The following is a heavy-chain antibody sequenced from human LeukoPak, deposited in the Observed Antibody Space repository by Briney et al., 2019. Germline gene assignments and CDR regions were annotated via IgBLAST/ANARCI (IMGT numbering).Heavy chain of an antibody. J-gene: IGHJ4*02. D-gene: IGHD4-17*01. V-gene: IGHV4-59*01. CDR1: GGXISSYY. CDR2: MSYSGST. Sequence: SETLSLTCTVSGGXISSYYCSWIRQPPGKGLEWIGYMSYSGSTNYNPSLKSRVTMSINTSKNQFSLRLSSVTAADTAVYYCARGSDFGDYWGQGTLVTVSS. CDR3: ARGSDFGDY.